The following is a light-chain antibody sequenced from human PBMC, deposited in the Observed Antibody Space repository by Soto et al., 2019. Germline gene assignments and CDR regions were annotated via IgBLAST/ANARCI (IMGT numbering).Light chain of an antibody. CDR2: YAS. J-gene: IGKJ2*01. CDR1: QNLSRN. V-gene: IGKV3-15*01. Sequence: EMVMTQSPATLSVSPGERATLSCRASQNLSRNLAWYQQQPGQAPRLLIFYASTRATGIPARFSGSGSGTYFTLSIGRLQSEDFSVYCFQPYVMCPLSFGQWTKREIK. CDR3: QPYVMCPLS.